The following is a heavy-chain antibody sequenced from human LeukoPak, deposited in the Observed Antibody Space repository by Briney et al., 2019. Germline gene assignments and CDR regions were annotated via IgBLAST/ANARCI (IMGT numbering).Heavy chain of an antibody. Sequence: PSQTLSLTCTVSGGSISSGDYYWSWIRQPPGKGLEWIGYIYYSGSTNYNPSLKSRVTISVDTSKNQFSLKLSSVTAADTAVYYCARDGYSSSYYYYGMDVWGQGTTVTVSS. D-gene: IGHD6-13*01. J-gene: IGHJ6*02. V-gene: IGHV4-30-4*01. CDR3: ARDGYSSSYYYYGMDV. CDR2: IYYSGST. CDR1: GGSISSGDYY.